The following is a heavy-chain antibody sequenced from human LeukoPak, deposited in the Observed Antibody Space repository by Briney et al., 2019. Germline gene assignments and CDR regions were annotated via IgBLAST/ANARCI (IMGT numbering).Heavy chain of an antibody. Sequence: PSETLSLTCTVSGGSISSSSYYWGWIRQPPGKGLEWIGSIYYSGSTYYNPSLKSRVTISVDTSKNQFSLKLSSVTAADTAVYYCARGGSPGNFYNWFDPWGQGTLVTVSS. D-gene: IGHD3-16*01. CDR3: ARGGSPGNFYNWFDP. V-gene: IGHV4-39*07. CDR1: GGSISSSSYY. J-gene: IGHJ5*02. CDR2: IYYSGST.